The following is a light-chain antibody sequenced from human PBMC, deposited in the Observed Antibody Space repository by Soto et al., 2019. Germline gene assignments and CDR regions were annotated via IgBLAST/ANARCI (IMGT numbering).Light chain of an antibody. CDR3: QQYHNLWT. CDR2: RAS. CDR1: HYVYSN. Sequence: EIVMTQSPATLSVSPGERATLSCTASHYVYSNVAWFQQRPGRAPRLLIYRASTRATGTPARFSGSGSGTEFTLTITSLLSEDFALYYCQQYHNLWTFGQGTKVDI. J-gene: IGKJ1*01. V-gene: IGKV3-15*01.